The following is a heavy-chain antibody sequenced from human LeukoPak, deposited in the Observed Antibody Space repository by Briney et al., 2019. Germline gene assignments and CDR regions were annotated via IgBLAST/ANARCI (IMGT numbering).Heavy chain of an antibody. CDR1: GGSISSYY. CDR3: AREGSSSWYFYFQH. J-gene: IGHJ1*01. V-gene: IGHV4-59*01. CDR2: IYYSGST. Sequence: PSETLSLTCTVSGGSISSYYWSWIRQPPGKGLDWIGYIYYSGSTNYNPSLKSRVTISVDTSKNQFSLKLSSVTAADTAVYYCAREGSSSWYFYFQHWGQGTLVTVSS. D-gene: IGHD6-13*01.